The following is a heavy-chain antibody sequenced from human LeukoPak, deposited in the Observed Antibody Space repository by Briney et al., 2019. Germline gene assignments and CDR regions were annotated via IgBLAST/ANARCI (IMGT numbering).Heavy chain of an antibody. CDR1: GGSFSGYY. V-gene: IGHV4-34*01. D-gene: IGHD2-21*02. J-gene: IGHJ4*02. CDR2: INHSGST. CDR3: ARGGLLRKIDY. Sequence: PSETLSLTCAVYGGSFSGYYWSWIRQPPGKGLEWIGEINHSGSTNYNPSLKSRVTISVDTSKNQFSLKLSPVTAADTAVYYCARGGLLRKIDYWGQGTLVTVSS.